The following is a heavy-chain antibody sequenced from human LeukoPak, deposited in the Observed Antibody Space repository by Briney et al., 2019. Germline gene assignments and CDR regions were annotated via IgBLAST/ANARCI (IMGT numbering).Heavy chain of an antibody. Sequence: SETLSLTCTVSGGPISSDNYWGWMRPTPGKGLDWIGSIYDSASTNYHPSLKSRVTIALDTSKNQVSLRLTSVTAADTAVYYCARCRDGGRGEAADYWGQGTLVTVSS. CDR2: IYDSAST. D-gene: IGHD4-23*01. J-gene: IGHJ4*02. CDR1: GGPISSDNY. CDR3: ARCRDGGRGEAADY. V-gene: IGHV4-39*07.